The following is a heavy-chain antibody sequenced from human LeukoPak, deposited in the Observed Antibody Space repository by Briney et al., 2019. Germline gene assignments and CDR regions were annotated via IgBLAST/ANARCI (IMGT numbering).Heavy chain of an antibody. V-gene: IGHV3-7*01. J-gene: IGHJ4*02. CDR1: GFTFSSYW. CDR2: TKQDGSEK. CDR3: ARDSEGSDYVWGSYRYTHYFDY. Sequence: GGSLRLSCAASGFTFSSYWMSWVRQAPGKGLEWVANTKQDGSEKYYVDSVKGRFTISRDNAKNSLYLQMNSLRAEDTAVYYCARDSEGSDYVWGSYRYTHYFDYWGQGTLVTVSS. D-gene: IGHD3-16*02.